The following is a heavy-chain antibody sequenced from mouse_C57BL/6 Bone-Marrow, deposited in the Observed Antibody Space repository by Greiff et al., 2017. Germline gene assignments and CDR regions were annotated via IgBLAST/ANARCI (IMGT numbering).Heavy chain of an antibody. V-gene: IGHV1-69*01. Sequence: QVQLQQPGAELVMPGASVKLSCKASGYTFTSYWMHWVKQRPGQGLEWIGEIDPSDSYTNYNQKFKGKSTLTVDKSSSPAYMQLSSLTSEDSAVYYCARERGYYGSSSGYFDVWGTGTTVTVSS. CDR2: IDPSDSYT. CDR1: GYTFTSYW. CDR3: ARERGYYGSSSGYFDV. J-gene: IGHJ1*03. D-gene: IGHD1-1*01.